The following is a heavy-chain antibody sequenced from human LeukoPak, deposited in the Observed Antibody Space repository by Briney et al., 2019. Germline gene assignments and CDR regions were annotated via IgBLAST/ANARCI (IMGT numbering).Heavy chain of an antibody. CDR3: ASGYSSGWYSDYFAY. CDR2: ISGSGGST. D-gene: IGHD6-19*01. J-gene: IGHJ4*02. Sequence: GGSLRLSCAASGFTFSSYAMSWVRQAPGKGLEWVSAISGSGGSTYYADSVKGRFTISRDNSKNTLYLQMNSLRAEDTAVYYCASGYSSGWYSDYFAYWGQGTLVTVSS. V-gene: IGHV3-23*01. CDR1: GFTFSSYA.